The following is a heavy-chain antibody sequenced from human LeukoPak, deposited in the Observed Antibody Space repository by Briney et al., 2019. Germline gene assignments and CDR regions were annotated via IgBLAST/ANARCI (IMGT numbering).Heavy chain of an antibody. J-gene: IGHJ4*02. CDR2: ISAYNGNT. CDR1: GYTFTSYG. D-gene: IGHD3-16*02. CDR3: ARVVGYDYVWGSYRYYDY. V-gene: IGHV1-18*01. Sequence: GASVKVSCKASGYTFTSYGISWVRQAPGQGLEGMGWISAYNGNTNYAQKLQGRVTMTTDTSTSTAYMELRSLRSDDTAVYYCARVVGYDYVWGSYRYYDYWGQGTLVTVSS.